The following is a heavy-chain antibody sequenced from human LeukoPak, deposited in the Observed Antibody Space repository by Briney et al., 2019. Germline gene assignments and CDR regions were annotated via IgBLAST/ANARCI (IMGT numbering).Heavy chain of an antibody. Sequence: SETLSLTCTVSGGSISSYYWSWLRQPPGKGLEWIGYIYYSGSTNYNPSLKSRVTISVDTSKNQFSLKLSSVTAADTAVYYCARDYYDTSGYYHDYWGQGTLVTVSS. V-gene: IGHV4-59*01. CDR2: IYYSGST. J-gene: IGHJ4*02. D-gene: IGHD3-22*01. CDR1: GGSISSYY. CDR3: ARDYYDTSGYYHDY.